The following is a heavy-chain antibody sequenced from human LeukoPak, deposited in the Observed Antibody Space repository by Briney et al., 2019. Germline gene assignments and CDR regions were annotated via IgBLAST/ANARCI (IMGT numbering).Heavy chain of an antibody. D-gene: IGHD6-13*01. CDR1: GFTFSSYS. Sequence: PGGSLRLPCAASGFTFSSYSMNWVRQAPGKGLEWVSSISSSSSYIYYADSVKGRFTISRDNSKNTLYLQMNSLRAEDTAVYYCAKDLRGSSWHYFDYWGQGTLVTVSS. V-gene: IGHV3-21*04. CDR3: AKDLRGSSWHYFDY. CDR2: ISSSSSYI. J-gene: IGHJ4*02.